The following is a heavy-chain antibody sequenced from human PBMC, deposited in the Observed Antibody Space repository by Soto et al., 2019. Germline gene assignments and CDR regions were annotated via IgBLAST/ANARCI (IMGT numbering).Heavy chain of an antibody. V-gene: IGHV3-23*01. J-gene: IGHJ1*01. CDR3: TKWDGFADC. Sequence: GLFLSLSCPPPAVPLRSYGTTRVRQAPGKGLEWVSGIGHSSGKAFYRDSVQGRFTVSRDYSKNMLYLQMDRLRDEDSAIYYCTKWDGFADCWGQGTTVTVS. CDR1: AVPLRSYG. D-gene: IGHD1-26*01. CDR2: IGHSSGKA.